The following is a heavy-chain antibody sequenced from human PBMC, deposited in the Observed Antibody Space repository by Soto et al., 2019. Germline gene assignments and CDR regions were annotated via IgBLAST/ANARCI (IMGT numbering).Heavy chain of an antibody. V-gene: IGHV3-7*01. CDR2: TNEDANTK. CDR3: AAYNTSRHSAFDI. D-gene: IGHD1-20*01. J-gene: IGHJ3*02. CDR1: EFSYKTYR. Sequence: PGGSLRLSCVVGEFSYKTYRMSCDSKAPGKGREWLANTNEDANTKYYVDSVKGRFTIWGDSAGKSLFLKMASLRAEDMAVYFCAAYNTSRHSAFDIWGRGTLVTVSS.